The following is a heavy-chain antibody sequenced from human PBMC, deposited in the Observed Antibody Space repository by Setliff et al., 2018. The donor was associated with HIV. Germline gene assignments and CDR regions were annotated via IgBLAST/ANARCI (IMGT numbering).Heavy chain of an antibody. Sequence: GGSLRLSCAASGFSFSNYWMNWVRQVPGKGLEWVANINQDGSEKKYVDSMKGRLTISRDNAKNSLYLQMTSLRAEDTAMYFCTKGRLGQADYWGQGTLVTVSS. D-gene: IGHD4-17*01. CDR2: INQDGSEK. CDR1: GFSFSNYW. CDR3: TKGRLGQADY. V-gene: IGHV3-7*03. J-gene: IGHJ4*02.